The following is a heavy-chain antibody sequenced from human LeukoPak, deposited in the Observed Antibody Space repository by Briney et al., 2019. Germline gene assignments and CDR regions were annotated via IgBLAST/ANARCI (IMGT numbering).Heavy chain of an antibody. CDR1: GFSFSSYS. V-gene: IGHV3-48*01. CDR3: ARKSGSSGYPFDY. J-gene: IGHJ4*02. CDR2: ITSSSNAI. D-gene: IGHD3-22*01. Sequence: PVGSLRLSCAASGFSFSSYSMNWVRQAPGKGLEWVSYITSSSNAIYYADSVKGRFTISRDNAKNSLYLQMNSLRAEDTAVYYCARKSGSSGYPFDYWGQGILVSVSS.